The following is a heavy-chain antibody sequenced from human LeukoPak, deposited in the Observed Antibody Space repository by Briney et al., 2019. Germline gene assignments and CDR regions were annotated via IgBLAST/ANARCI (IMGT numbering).Heavy chain of an antibody. CDR2: IYYSGST. CDR3: AREGGGIAAADPYYYYYYYMDV. V-gene: IGHV4-39*07. CDR1: GGSMTISSYY. Sequence: PSETLSLTCTVSGGSMTISSYYWGWIRQPPGKGLEWIGSIYYSGSTSYNTSLKSRVTISVDTSKNQFSLKLSSVTAADTAVYYCAREGGGIAAADPYYYYYYYMDVWGKGTTVTVSS. D-gene: IGHD6-13*01. J-gene: IGHJ6*03.